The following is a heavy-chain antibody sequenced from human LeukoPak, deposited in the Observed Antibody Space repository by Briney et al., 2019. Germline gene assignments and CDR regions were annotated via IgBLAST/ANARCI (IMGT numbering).Heavy chain of an antibody. CDR1: GYSLTSQW. CDR3: ARGDYGDFRVFYTLFDY. CDR2: IYPGDSDT. D-gene: IGHD4-17*01. V-gene: IGHV5-51*01. J-gene: IGHJ4*02. Sequence: GESLKISCKGSGYSLTSQWIAWVREMPGKGVEWMGIIYPGDSDTRYSPSFQGQVTISADKSISTAYLQWSSLKASDTAMYYCARGDYGDFRVFYTLFDYWGQGTLVTVSS.